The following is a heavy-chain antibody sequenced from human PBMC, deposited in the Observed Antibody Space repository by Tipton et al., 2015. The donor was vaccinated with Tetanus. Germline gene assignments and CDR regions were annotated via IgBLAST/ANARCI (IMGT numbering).Heavy chain of an antibody. D-gene: IGHD1-1*01. CDR2: ISNGNT. CDR3: ARANNEFPKKGPFDV. CDR1: RGPISSYY. Sequence: TLSLTCTVSRGPISSYYWSWIRQPAGKGLEWVGHISNGNTDYSTSLKSRLSISRDTSKNQFSLRLASVTAADTAVYYCARANNEFPKKGPFDVWGQGILVVVSS. V-gene: IGHV4-4*07. J-gene: IGHJ4*02.